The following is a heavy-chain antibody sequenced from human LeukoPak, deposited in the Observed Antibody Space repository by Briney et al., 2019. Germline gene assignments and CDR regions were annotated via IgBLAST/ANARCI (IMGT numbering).Heavy chain of an antibody. J-gene: IGHJ5*02. V-gene: IGHV4-39*07. CDR3: ATVSYCSSTSCYRFDP. D-gene: IGHD2-2*02. CDR2: IYYSGST. CDR1: GGSISSSSYY. Sequence: PSETLSLTCTVSGGSISSSSYYWGWIRQPPGKGLEWIGSIYYSGSTYYNPSLKSRVTISVDTSKNQFSLKLRFVTAADTAVYYCATVSYCSSTSCYRFDPWGQGTLVTVSS.